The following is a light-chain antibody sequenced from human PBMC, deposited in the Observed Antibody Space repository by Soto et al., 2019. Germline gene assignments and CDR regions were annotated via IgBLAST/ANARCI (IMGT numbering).Light chain of an antibody. CDR2: AAS. CDR1: QGISNY. Sequence: DIQMTQSPSSLSASPGDRVTITCRASQGISNYLAWYQQKPGKVTKLLIYAASTLQSGVPSRFGGSGSGTDVTLTISSLQPEDVATYYGQKYISAPFTFGPGTTVDIQ. V-gene: IGKV1-27*01. CDR3: QKYISAPFT. J-gene: IGKJ3*01.